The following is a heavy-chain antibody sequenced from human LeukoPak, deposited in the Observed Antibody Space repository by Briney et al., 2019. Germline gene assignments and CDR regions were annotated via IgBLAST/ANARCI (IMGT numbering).Heavy chain of an antibody. Sequence: SETLSLTCVVSGGSVSGYYWGWLRQPPGRGLEWIGYVYYSGSTNYNPPFKSRITISVDTSRNQFSLKPSSVTAADTAVYYCARVRVSGYIDYWGQGTLVTVSS. V-gene: IGHV4-59*08. CDR2: VYYSGST. CDR3: ARVRVSGYIDY. CDR1: GGSVSGYY. D-gene: IGHD3-9*01. J-gene: IGHJ4*02.